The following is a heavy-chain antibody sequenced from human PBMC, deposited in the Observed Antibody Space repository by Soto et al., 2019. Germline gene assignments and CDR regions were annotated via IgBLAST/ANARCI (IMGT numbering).Heavy chain of an antibody. CDR1: GFTFSSYW. CDR2: IKQDGSEK. J-gene: IGHJ6*02. D-gene: IGHD3-3*01. V-gene: IGHV3-7*01. Sequence: GGSLRLSCAASGFTFSSYWMSWVRQAPGKGLEWVANIKQDGSEKYYVDSVKGRFTISRDNAKNSLYLQMNSLRAEDTAVYYCARVDPTPQGSVRPYYDFWSGYYSHYYYYYGMDVWGQGTTVTVSS. CDR3: ARVDPTPQGSVRPYYDFWSGYYSHYYYYYGMDV.